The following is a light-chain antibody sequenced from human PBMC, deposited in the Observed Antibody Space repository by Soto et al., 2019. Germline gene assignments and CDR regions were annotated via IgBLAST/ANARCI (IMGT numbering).Light chain of an antibody. V-gene: IGKV3-20*01. CDR2: GAS. CDR1: QSVSSSY. Sequence: EIVLTQSPGTLSLSPGERATLSCRASQSVSSSYLAWYQQKPGQAPRLLIYGASSRATGIPDRFSCSGSGTGFTLTISRLEPEDFAVYYCQQYGSSPPWTFGQGTKVEIK. CDR3: QQYGSSPPWT. J-gene: IGKJ1*01.